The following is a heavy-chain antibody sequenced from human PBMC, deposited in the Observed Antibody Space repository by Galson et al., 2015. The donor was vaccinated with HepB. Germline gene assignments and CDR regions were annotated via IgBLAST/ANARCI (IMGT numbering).Heavy chain of an antibody. D-gene: IGHD3-22*01. Sequence: SLRLSCAASGFTFSDYYMSWIRQAPGKGLEWVSYISRSSSYTNYADSVKGRFTISRDNAKNSLYLQMNSLRAEDTAVYYCARERLYDSYGAFDIWGQGTMVTVSS. CDR1: GFTFSDYY. CDR3: ARERLYDSYGAFDI. V-gene: IGHV3-11*05. J-gene: IGHJ3*02. CDR2: ISRSSSYT.